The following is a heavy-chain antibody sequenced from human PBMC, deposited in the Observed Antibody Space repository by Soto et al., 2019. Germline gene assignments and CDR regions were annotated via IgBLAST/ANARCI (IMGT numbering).Heavy chain of an antibody. CDR3: ASLDYYGSWLDP. V-gene: IGHV4-30-2*01. Sequence: LQLQESGSGLVQPSQTLSLTCALSGGSVTMSSFSWAWVRQPPGRGLQWIGYFSPSGASSSDPTLKSRVTISRDRAKNQFSLQLTSVTAADTAVYYCASLDYYGSWLDPWGQGTLVPVSS. D-gene: IGHD1-26*01. J-gene: IGHJ5*02. CDR1: GGSVTMSSFS. CDR2: FSPSGAS.